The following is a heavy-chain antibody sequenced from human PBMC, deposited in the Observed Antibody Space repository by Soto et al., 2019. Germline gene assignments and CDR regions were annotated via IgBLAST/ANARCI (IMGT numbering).Heavy chain of an antibody. CDR1: GGSISSGGYY. J-gene: IGHJ3*02. CDR2: IYYSGST. D-gene: IGHD3-16*02. V-gene: IGHV4-31*03. CDR3: ARSYDYIWGSYRSDPDAIDI. Sequence: SETLSLTCTVSGGSISSGGYYWSWIRQHPGKGLEWIGYIYYSGSTYYNPSLKSRVTISVDTSKNQFSLKLSSVTAADTAVYYCARSYDYIWGSYRSDPDAIDIWGQGTMVTVSS.